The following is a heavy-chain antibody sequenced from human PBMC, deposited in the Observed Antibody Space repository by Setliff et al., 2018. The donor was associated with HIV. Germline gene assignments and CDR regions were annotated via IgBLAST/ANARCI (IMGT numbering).Heavy chain of an antibody. V-gene: IGHV3-7*03. CDR3: ARGLGRYEENYYYYYMDV. CDR2: IQQDESEE. D-gene: IGHD6-19*01. CDR1: GLTFSSHW. J-gene: IGHJ6*03. Sequence: GGSLRLSCAASGLTFSSHWMSWVRQAPGKGLEWVANIQQDESEEWYADSVKGRFTISRDNTKNSLYLQINSLSAEDTAVYYCARGLGRYEENYYYYYMDVWGKGTTVTVSS.